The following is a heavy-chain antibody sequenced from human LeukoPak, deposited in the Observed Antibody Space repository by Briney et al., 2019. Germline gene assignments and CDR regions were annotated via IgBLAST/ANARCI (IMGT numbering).Heavy chain of an antibody. J-gene: IGHJ5*02. CDR3: ARLSCSRTSCLDP. Sequence: GESLKISCKASGYSFTSYWIAWVRQMPGKGLEWMGIIYPDDPDTRYTPSFQGRVTISADKSISTAYLQWSSLKASDTAMYYCARLSCSRTSCLDPWGQGALVTVSS. CDR2: IYPDDPDT. D-gene: IGHD2-2*01. CDR1: GYSFTSYW. V-gene: IGHV5-51*01.